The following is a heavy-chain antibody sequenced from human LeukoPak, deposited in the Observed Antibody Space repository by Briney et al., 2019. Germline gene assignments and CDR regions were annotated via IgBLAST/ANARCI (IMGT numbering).Heavy chain of an antibody. J-gene: IGHJ3*02. CDR2: INHSGST. Sequence: SETLSLTCTVSGGSISSYYWSWIRQPPGKGLEWIGEINHSGSTNYNPSLKSRVTISVDTSKNQFSLKLSSVTAADTAVYYCARDLNCSGGSCQNDAFDIWGQGTMVTVSS. V-gene: IGHV4-34*01. CDR3: ARDLNCSGGSCQNDAFDI. CDR1: GGSISSYY. D-gene: IGHD2-15*01.